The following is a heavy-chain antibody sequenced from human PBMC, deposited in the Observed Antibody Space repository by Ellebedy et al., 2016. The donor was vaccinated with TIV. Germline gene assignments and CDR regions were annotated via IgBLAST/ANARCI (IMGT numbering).Heavy chain of an antibody. CDR2: LSGSGGRT. D-gene: IGHD6-19*01. CDR1: GFTFSSCA. V-gene: IGHV3-23*01. J-gene: IGHJ4*02. CDR3: AKGTQWLGRTCFDY. Sequence: GESLKISCAASGFTFSSCAMSWVRQAPGKGLECVSILSGSGGRTDYADSVKGRFTISRDNSTNTLYLQMKSLRDDDTAVNYCAKGTQWLGRTCFDYWGQGTLVTVSS.